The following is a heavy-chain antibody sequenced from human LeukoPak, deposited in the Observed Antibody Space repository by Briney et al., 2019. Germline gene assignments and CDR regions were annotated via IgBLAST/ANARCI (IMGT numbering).Heavy chain of an antibody. D-gene: IGHD3-22*01. V-gene: IGHV4-59*01. CDR3: AREDDGSGYYNY. CDR1: GGSIMSYY. J-gene: IGHJ4*02. CDR2: IYYSGST. Sequence: SETLSLTCIVSGGSIMSYYWSWIRQPPGRGLEWIGYIYYSGSTNYNPSLKSRVTISVDTSNNQFSLKLRSVTAADTAVYYCAREDDGSGYYNYWGQGTLVTVSS.